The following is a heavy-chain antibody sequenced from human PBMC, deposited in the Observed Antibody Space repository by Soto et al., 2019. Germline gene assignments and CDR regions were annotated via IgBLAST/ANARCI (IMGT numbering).Heavy chain of an antibody. Sequence: ASVKVSCKASGYTFTSYGISWVRQAPGQGLEWMGWISAYNGNTNYAQKLQGRVTMTTDTSTSTAYMELRRMRSDDTAVYYCASVGCSSTSCYGPFDYWGQGTLVTVSS. CDR3: ASVGCSSTSCYGPFDY. CDR2: ISAYNGNT. CDR1: GYTFTSYG. D-gene: IGHD2-2*01. V-gene: IGHV1-18*01. J-gene: IGHJ4*02.